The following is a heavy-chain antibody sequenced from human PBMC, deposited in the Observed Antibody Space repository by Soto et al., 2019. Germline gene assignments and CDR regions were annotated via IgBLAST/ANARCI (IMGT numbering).Heavy chain of an antibody. J-gene: IGHJ4*02. CDR3: ARHALNDEFDL. Sequence: QLQIEESGPGLVKPSETLSLTCSVSGVAISSSSHYWAWIRQAPGQGLEWIGSAYQSGNTFYNPSLRNRVAVSVDTSTNQISLRLKSVTAADTALYFCARHALNDEFDLWGQGAPVNVS. V-gene: IGHV4-39*01. CDR1: GVAISSSSHY. D-gene: IGHD3-16*01. CDR2: AYQSGNT.